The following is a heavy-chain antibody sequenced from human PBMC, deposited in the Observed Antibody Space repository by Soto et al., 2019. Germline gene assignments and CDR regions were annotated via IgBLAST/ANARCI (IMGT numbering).Heavy chain of an antibody. CDR3: AREVEGSYSPADF. V-gene: IGHV1-18*01. J-gene: IGHJ4*02. CDR2: VSSYNGNT. CDR1: GYTFTDHG. D-gene: IGHD3-10*01. Sequence: QVQLVQSGPEMKKPGASVTVSCKTSGYTFTDHGIDWVRQAPGLGLEWVGWVSSYNGNTNYAYNLKDRVIMTTDASTSTAYMELRGLRSDDTAVYYCAREVEGSYSPADFWGQGTPVTVSS.